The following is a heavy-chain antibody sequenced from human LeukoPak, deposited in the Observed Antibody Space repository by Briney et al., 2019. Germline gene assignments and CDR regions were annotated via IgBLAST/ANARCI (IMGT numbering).Heavy chain of an antibody. J-gene: IGHJ4*02. V-gene: IGHV1-2*02. CDR3: VRAGELDY. D-gene: IGHD7-27*01. CDR2: INLKSGGT. CDR1: GYTFTDYY. Sequence: ASVKVSCKASGYTFTDYYMNWVRQAPGQGLEWMGWINLKSGGTKYAQKFQGRVAMTRDTSITTAYMELTILSSDDTAVFYCVRAGELDYWGQGTLVTVSS.